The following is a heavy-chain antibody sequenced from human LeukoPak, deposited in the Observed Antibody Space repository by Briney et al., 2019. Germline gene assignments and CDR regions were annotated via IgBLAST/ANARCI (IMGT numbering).Heavy chain of an antibody. J-gene: IGHJ4*02. Sequence: GGYLRLSCAASAFTFSSYAMSWVRQAPGKGLEWVTATSGSGGSTYYAASVKGRFTISRDNSKNTLYLQMNSLRAEDTAVYYCAKDHRRSMVRGVTSFDYWGQGTLVTVSS. D-gene: IGHD3-10*01. V-gene: IGHV3-23*01. CDR2: TSGSGGST. CDR3: AKDHRRSMVRGVTSFDY. CDR1: AFTFSSYA.